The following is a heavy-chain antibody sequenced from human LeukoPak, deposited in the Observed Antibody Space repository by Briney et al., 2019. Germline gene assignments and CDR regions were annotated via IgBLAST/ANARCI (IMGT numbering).Heavy chain of an antibody. J-gene: IGHJ4*02. CDR3: ATKQWLAPPPDS. Sequence: GGSLRLSCAASGFTFSKYWVLWVRQAPGKGLESVSRINTDGTVTTYADSVKGRFTVSRDNADNTMFLQMNSVRDEDTAVYHCATKQWLAPPPDSWGQGTPVTVSS. D-gene: IGHD6-19*01. CDR1: GFTFSKYW. V-gene: IGHV3-74*01. CDR2: INTDGTVT.